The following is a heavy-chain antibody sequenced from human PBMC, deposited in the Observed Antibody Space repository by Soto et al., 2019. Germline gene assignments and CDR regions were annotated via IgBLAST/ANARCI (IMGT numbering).Heavy chain of an antibody. D-gene: IGHD6-13*01. CDR2: IRDGGSNK. J-gene: IGHJ4*02. Sequence: SLRLSCAASGFTFSNYAMNWVRQAPGKGLEWMAVIRDGGSNKYYADSVKGRFTISRDNSKNTLYLQMNSLRAEDTAVYYCAKDPYSSSWYMGPDYWGQGTLVTVSS. V-gene: IGHV3-30*04. CDR1: GFTFSNYA. CDR3: AKDPYSSSWYMGPDY.